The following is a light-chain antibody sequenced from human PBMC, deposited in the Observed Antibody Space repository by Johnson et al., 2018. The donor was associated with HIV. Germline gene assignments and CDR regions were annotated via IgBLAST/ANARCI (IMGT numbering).Light chain of an antibody. J-gene: IGLJ1*01. CDR3: GTWDSSLGAQYV. V-gene: IGLV1-51*01. CDR1: SSNIGNNF. Sequence: QSVLTQPPSVSAAPGQKVTISCSGSSSNIGNNFISWYQQLPGSAPKLLIYDNNKRPSGIPDRFSGSKSGTSATLGITGLQTGDEAYYYCGTWDSSLGAQYVFGSGTKGTVL. CDR2: DNN.